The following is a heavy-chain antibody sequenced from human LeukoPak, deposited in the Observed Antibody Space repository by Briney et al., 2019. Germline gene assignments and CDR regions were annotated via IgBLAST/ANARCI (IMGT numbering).Heavy chain of an antibody. CDR2: TYYRSKWYN. CDR3: AREIVINWGSRVLRGSGIDY. Sequence: SQTLSLTCAISGDSVSSNSAAWNWIRQSPSRGLEWLGRTYYRSKWYNDYAVSVKSRITINPDTSKNQFSLQLNSVTPEDTAVYYCAREIVINWGSRVLRGSGIDYWGQGTLVTVSS. CDR1: GDSVSSNSAA. D-gene: IGHD2/OR15-2a*01. V-gene: IGHV6-1*01. J-gene: IGHJ4*02.